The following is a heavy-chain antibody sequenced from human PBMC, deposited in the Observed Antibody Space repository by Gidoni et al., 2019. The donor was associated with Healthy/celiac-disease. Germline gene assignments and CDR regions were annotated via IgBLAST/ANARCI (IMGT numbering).Heavy chain of an antibody. CDR1: GYTLPSYY. D-gene: IGHD3-10*01. Sequence: QVQLVQSGADVKKPGASVNVSCTASGYTLPSYYMHWVRQAPGQGLEWMGIIKPSGGSTSYAQKVQGRVTRTRDTSKSTVYMELSSLRSEDTAVYYWARAGSYYNGSWFDPWGQGTLVTVSS. CDR2: IKPSGGST. J-gene: IGHJ5*02. CDR3: ARAGSYYNGSWFDP. V-gene: IGHV1-46*01.